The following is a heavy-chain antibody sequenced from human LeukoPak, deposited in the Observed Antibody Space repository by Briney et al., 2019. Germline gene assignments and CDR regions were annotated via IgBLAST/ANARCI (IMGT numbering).Heavy chain of an antibody. CDR1: GGTFSSYA. CDR3: ASSSGIAVAGTKRGILDY. CDR2: IIPILGIA. V-gene: IGHV1-69*10. J-gene: IGHJ4*02. D-gene: IGHD6-19*01. Sequence: SVTVSCTASGGTFSSYAISWVRQAPGQGLEWMGRIIPILGIANYAQKFQGRVTITADKSTSTAYMELSSLRSEDTAVYYCASSSGIAVAGTKRGILDYWGQGTLVTVSS.